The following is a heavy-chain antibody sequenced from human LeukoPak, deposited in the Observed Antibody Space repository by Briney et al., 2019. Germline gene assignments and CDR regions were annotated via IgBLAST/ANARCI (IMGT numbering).Heavy chain of an antibody. J-gene: IGHJ6*03. CDR1: GYTFTGYY. D-gene: IGHD2-2*01. CDR2: INPNSGGT. Sequence: ASVKVSCKGTGYTFTGYYMHWVRQAPGQGLEWMGWINPNSGGTNYAQKFQGRVTMTRDTSISTAYMELSRLRSDDTAVYYCARVFCSSTSFSCYMDVWGKGTTVTVSS. CDR3: ARVFCSSTSFSCYMDV. V-gene: IGHV1-2*02.